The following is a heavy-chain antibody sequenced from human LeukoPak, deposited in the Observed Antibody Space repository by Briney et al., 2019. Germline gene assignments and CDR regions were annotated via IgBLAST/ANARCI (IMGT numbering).Heavy chain of an antibody. J-gene: IGHJ4*02. CDR1: GFIFRNYW. CDR3: GRGGVTAAIDY. Sequence: GGSLRLSCSASGFIFRNYWMRWVRQAPGKGLEWVASMTHDGSEKYYVDSVKGRVTISRDNAKNSLYLQMNSLRAEDTAVYYCGRGGVTAAIDYWGQGTLVTVSS. V-gene: IGHV3-7*01. D-gene: IGHD2-2*01. CDR2: MTHDGSEK.